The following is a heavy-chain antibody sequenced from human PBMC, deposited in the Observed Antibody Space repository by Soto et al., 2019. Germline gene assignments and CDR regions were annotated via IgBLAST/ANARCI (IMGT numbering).Heavy chain of an antibody. CDR3: ARARSLDAFDI. J-gene: IGHJ3*02. V-gene: IGHV4-59*01. Sequence: QVQLQESGPGLVKPSETLSLTCTVSSGSINSYYGSWIRQPPGKGLEWIGYIYYSGSTNYNPSLKSRVTISVDTSKNQFSLKLSSVTAADTAVYYCARARSLDAFDIWGQGTMVTVSS. CDR1: SGSINSYY. CDR2: IYYSGST.